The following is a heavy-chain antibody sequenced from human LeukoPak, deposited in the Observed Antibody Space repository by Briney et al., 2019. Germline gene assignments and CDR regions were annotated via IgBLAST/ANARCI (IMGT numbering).Heavy chain of an antibody. CDR2: FDPEDGET. CDR1: GFTFIRQG. Sequence: PGGSLRLSCAPSGFTFIRQGKHWVRQAPGKGLEWMGGFDPEDGETIYAQKFQGRVTISEDTSTDTAYMELSSLRSEDTAVYYCATDRLDYGGNSRVGDFDYWGQGTLVTVSS. CDR3: ATDRLDYGGNSRVGDFDY. D-gene: IGHD4-23*01. V-gene: IGHV1-24*01. J-gene: IGHJ4*02.